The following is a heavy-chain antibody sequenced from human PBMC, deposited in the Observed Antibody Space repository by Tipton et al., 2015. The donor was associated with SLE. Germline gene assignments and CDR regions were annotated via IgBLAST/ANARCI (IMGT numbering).Heavy chain of an antibody. CDR1: GASISSTSYY. D-gene: IGHD2-21*02. J-gene: IGHJ6*02. CDR2: IHHSGST. CDR3: ARVVTVGAAHYYDIDV. V-gene: IGHV4-39*07. Sequence: GLVKPSETLSLTCTVSGASISSTSYYWGWIRQAPGKGLEWIGEIHHSGSTNSNPSLKSRVTISVDTSKTQFSLKLGSLTAADTAVYYCARVVTVGAAHYYDIDVWGQGTRVTVSS.